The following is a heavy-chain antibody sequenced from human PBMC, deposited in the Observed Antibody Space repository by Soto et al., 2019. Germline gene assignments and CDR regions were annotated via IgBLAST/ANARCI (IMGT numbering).Heavy chain of an antibody. V-gene: IGHV1-18*01. Sequence: ASVKVSCKASGYTFTSYGITWVRQAPGQGLEWMGWISANNGNTNYVQKFRGRVTMTTDTSTSTAYMELRSLRSDDTAVYYCARDFKRYSSSPGPLEYWGQGTLVTVSS. J-gene: IGHJ4*02. D-gene: IGHD6-6*01. CDR1: GYTFTSYG. CDR2: ISANNGNT. CDR3: ARDFKRYSSSPGPLEY.